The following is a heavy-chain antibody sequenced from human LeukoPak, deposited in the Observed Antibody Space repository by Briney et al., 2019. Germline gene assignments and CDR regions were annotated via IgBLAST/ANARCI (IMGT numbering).Heavy chain of an antibody. D-gene: IGHD3-10*01. J-gene: IGHJ4*02. CDR3: PRFYYGSGRAPSYFDY. CDR1: GYTFTVYY. V-gene: IGHV1-2*02. Sequence: ASVKVSSKASGYTFTVYYMRWVRQAPGQGLEWMGWINPNSGGTNYAQKFQGRVTMTRDTSISTAYMELSRLRSDDTAVYYCPRFYYGSGRAPSYFDYWGQGTLVSVSS. CDR2: INPNSGGT.